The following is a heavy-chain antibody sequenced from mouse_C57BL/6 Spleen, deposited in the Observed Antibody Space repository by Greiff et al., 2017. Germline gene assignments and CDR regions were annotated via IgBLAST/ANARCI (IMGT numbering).Heavy chain of an antibody. V-gene: IGHV3-6*01. CDR3: ARGDHYYAIDY. J-gene: IGHJ4*01. Sequence: EVKLQESGPGLVKPSQSLSLTCSVTGYSITSGYYWNWIRQFPGNKLEWMGYISYDGSHNYNPALKNRISITRDTSKNQFFLKLNSVTTEDTATYYCARGDHYYAIDYWGQGTSVTVSS. D-gene: IGHD3-3*01. CDR2: ISYDGSH. CDR1: GYSITSGYY.